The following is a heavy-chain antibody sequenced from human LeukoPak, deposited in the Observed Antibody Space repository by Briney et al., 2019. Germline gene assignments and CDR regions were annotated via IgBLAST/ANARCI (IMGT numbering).Heavy chain of an antibody. CDR2: FSGSGGST. D-gene: IGHD3-10*01. J-gene: IGHJ4*02. CDR1: GFTFSSYA. CDR3: AKRVVRGVIIGY. Sequence: GGSLRLSCAASGFTFSSYAMSWVRQAPGKGLEWVSAFSGSGGSTYYADSVKGRFTISRDNSKNTLYLQMNSLRAEDTAVYYCAKRVVRGVIIGYWGQGTLVTVSS. V-gene: IGHV3-23*01.